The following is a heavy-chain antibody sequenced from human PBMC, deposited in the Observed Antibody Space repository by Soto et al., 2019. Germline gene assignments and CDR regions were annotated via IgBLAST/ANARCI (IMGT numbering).Heavy chain of an antibody. V-gene: IGHV3-21*01. CDR3: ARDRGYDAHDYYYNAMDV. D-gene: IGHD3-10*01. Sequence: EVQLVESGGGLVKPGGSLRLSCISSGFTFRTYTMNWVRQAPGKGLEWVSGIRGFSPYTFYAESVKGRFTISRDNAKNSLYLQMNSLRAEDTAVCYCARDRGYDAHDYYYNAMDVWGQGTTVTVSS. CDR2: IRGFSPYT. J-gene: IGHJ6*02. CDR1: GFTFRTYT.